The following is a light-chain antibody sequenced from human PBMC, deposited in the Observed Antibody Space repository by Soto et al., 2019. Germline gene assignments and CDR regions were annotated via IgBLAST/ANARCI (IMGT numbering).Light chain of an antibody. CDR3: QQYDISSPT. J-gene: IGKJ2*01. Sequence: DIQMTQSPSTLSASVGDGVTITCRASQNISVWLAWYQQRPGTAPKFLIYDASNLETGVSSRFSGSGSGTEFTLTIRSLKPDDFATYYCQQYDISSPTFGQGTKLEIK. CDR2: DAS. V-gene: IGKV1-5*01. CDR1: QNISVW.